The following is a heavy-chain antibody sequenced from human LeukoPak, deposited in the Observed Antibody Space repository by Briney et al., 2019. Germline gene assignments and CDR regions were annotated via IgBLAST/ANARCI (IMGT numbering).Heavy chain of an antibody. V-gene: IGHV1-24*01. CDR2: DGET. J-gene: IGHJ4*02. CDR3: ATVQGAWGSYRPYYFDY. D-gene: IGHD3-16*02. Sequence: DGETIYAQKFQRRVTMTEDTSTDTAYMELSSLRSEDTAVYYCATVQGAWGSYRPYYFDYWGQGTLVTVSS.